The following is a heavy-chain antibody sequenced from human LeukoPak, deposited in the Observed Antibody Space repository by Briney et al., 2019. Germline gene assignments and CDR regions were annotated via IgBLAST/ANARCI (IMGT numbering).Heavy chain of an antibody. J-gene: IGHJ5*02. D-gene: IGHD3-10*01. CDR3: ARTVGVGDTYYYDP. CDR1: GYTFTAYY. CDR2: INPNSGGT. V-gene: IGHV1-2*02. Sequence: ASVKVSCKASGYTFTAYYIHWLRQAPGQGLEWMGWINPNSGGTNYAQKFQGRVTMTRDTSISTAYMELSRLRSDDTAVYYCARTVGVGDTYYYDPWGQGTLVTVSS.